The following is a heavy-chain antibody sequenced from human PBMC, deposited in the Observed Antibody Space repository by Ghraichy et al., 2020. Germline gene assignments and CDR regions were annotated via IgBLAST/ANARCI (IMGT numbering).Heavy chain of an antibody. J-gene: IGHJ4*02. CDR2: ISSSSSYI. CDR1: GFTFSSYS. Sequence: GESLNISCAASGFTFSSYSMNWVRQAPGKGLEWVSSISSSSSYIYYADSVKGRFTISRDNAKNSLYLQMNSLRAEDTAVYYCARGGYGYTTNYYYWGQGTLVTVSS. CDR3: ARGGYGYTTNYYY. V-gene: IGHV3-21*01. D-gene: IGHD2-2*02.